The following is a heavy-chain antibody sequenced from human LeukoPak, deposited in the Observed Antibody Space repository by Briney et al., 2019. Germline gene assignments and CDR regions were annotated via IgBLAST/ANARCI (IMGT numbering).Heavy chain of an antibody. Sequence: GGSMRLSCAASGFTFSSCGFNWVRQAPGKGLEWVSSIGPTGTDRYYADSVRGRFTISRDNAKNSMYLQMDSLSDEDTAVYYCATETIGRHYDYWGQGTLLTVSS. CDR3: ATETIGRHYDY. J-gene: IGHJ4*02. CDR2: IGPTGTDR. CDR1: GFTFSSCG. V-gene: IGHV3-21*01. D-gene: IGHD1-14*01.